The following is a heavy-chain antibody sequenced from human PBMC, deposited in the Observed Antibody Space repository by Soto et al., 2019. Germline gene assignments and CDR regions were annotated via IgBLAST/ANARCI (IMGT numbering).Heavy chain of an antibody. Sequence: GGSLRLSCAASGFTFSRYWMNWVRQAPGKGLGWVANIKQDGTEKNYVDSVKGRFTISRDNARNSLYLQMDSLRAEDTAVYFCARGDTPMITGMDSFDIWGQGTMVTVSS. CDR2: IKQDGTEK. D-gene: IGHD5-18*01. V-gene: IGHV3-7*01. CDR1: GFTFSRYW. CDR3: ARGDTPMITGMDSFDI. J-gene: IGHJ3*02.